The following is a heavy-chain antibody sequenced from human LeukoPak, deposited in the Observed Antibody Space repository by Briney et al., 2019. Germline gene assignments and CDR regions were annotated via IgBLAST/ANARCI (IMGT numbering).Heavy chain of an antibody. D-gene: IGHD3-10*01. Sequence: ASVQVSCKVSGCTLNELSMHWVRQAPGRGLEWMGGFDPEDGETIYAQKFQGRVTMTEDTSTDPAYMELSSLRAEDTAVYYCATSPHYGSGSYLYYFDYWGQGTLVTVSS. V-gene: IGHV1-24*01. CDR1: GCTLNELS. CDR2: FDPEDGET. J-gene: IGHJ4*02. CDR3: ATSPHYGSGSYLYYFDY.